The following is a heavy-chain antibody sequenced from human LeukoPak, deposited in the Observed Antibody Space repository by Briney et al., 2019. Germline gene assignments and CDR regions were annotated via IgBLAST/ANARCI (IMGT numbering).Heavy chain of an antibody. J-gene: IGHJ4*02. V-gene: IGHV3-21*01. D-gene: IGHD4-17*01. CDR1: GFTFSSYS. Sequence: GGSLRLSCAASGFTFSSYSMNWVRQAPGKGLEWVSSISSSSSYIYYADSVKGRFTISRDNAKNSLYLQMNSLRAEDTAVYYRARSGATVTTDYFDYWGQGTLVTVSS. CDR3: ARSGATVTTDYFDY. CDR2: ISSSSSYI.